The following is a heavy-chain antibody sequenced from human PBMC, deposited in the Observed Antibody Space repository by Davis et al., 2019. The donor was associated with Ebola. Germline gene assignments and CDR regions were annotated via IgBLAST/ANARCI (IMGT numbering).Heavy chain of an antibody. CDR2: IYYSGST. CDR3: ARLGTEYAYYYMDV. Sequence: PSETLSLTCTVSGGSISSYYWSWIRQPPGKGLEWIGYIYYSGSTNYNPSLKSRVTISVDTSKNQFSLKLSSVTAADTAVYYCARLGTEYAYYYMDVWGKGTTVTVSS. J-gene: IGHJ6*03. D-gene: IGHD1-1*01. V-gene: IGHV4-59*08. CDR1: GGSISSYY.